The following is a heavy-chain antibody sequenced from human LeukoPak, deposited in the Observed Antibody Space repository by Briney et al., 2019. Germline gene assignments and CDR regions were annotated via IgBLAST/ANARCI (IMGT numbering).Heavy chain of an antibody. CDR3: ARAMVRGVINGGVGYFDY. Sequence: PSETLSLTCTVSGGSFSSYYWTWIRQPPGKGLEWLGYIYYSGSTNYNPSLKSRVTISVDTSKNQFSLKLSSVTAADTAVYYCARAMVRGVINGGVGYFDYWGQGTLVTVSS. CDR2: IYYSGST. D-gene: IGHD3-10*01. J-gene: IGHJ4*02. V-gene: IGHV4-59*01. CDR1: GGSFSSYY.